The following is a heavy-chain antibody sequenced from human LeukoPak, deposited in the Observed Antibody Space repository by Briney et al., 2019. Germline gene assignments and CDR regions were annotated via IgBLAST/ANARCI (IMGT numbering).Heavy chain of an antibody. CDR3: ARVGQRDYYFDY. V-gene: IGHV4-39*07. CDR1: GGSISSSSYY. Sequence: SETLSLTCTVSGGSISSSSYYWGWIRQPPGKGLEWIGSIYYSGSTYYNPSLKSRVTISVDTSKNQFSLKLSSVTAAETAMYYCARVGQRDYYFDYWGQGTLVTVSS. D-gene: IGHD3-16*01. CDR2: IYYSGST. J-gene: IGHJ4*02.